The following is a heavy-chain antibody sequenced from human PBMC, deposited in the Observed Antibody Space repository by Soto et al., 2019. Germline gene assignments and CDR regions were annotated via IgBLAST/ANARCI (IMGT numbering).Heavy chain of an antibody. CDR2: ISNSDNTI. CDR3: ATYGGYVRSLDY. D-gene: IGHD5-12*01. V-gene: IGHV3-11*01. Sequence: QVQLVESGGGLVKPGGSLRLSCAASGFSLSDYYMGWIRQAPGKGLEWISFISNSDNTIYYADSMKGRFTISRGNAEISLFLQMNSLRVEDTAVYYCATYGGYVRSLDYWGQGTLVTVSS. CDR1: GFSLSDYY. J-gene: IGHJ4*02.